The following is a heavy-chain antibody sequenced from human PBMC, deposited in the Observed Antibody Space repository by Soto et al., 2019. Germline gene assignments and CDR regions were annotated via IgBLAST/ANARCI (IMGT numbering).Heavy chain of an antibody. CDR3: ATLSEVSFDI. Sequence: PGGSLILSCAASGFTFRSYWMHCVRQAPGKGLVWVSRINSDGRSTSYADSVKGRFTISRDNAKNTLYLQMNSLRAEDTALYYCATLSEVSFDIWGQGTMVAVSS. J-gene: IGHJ3*02. CDR1: GFTFRSYW. CDR2: INSDGRST. D-gene: IGHD3-10*01. V-gene: IGHV3-74*01.